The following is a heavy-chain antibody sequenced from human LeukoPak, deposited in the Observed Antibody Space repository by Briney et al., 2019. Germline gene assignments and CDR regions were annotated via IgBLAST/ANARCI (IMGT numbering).Heavy chain of an antibody. V-gene: IGHV1-18*04. CDR3: AREVGGSRAFDV. CDR1: GYTFTNYG. CDR2: ISANNGET. J-gene: IGHJ3*01. Sequence: GASVKVSCKASGYTFTNYGISWVRQAPGQGLEWMSWISANNGETRYAQNFQGRVTMTTDTSTTTAYMELRSLRSDDTAIYYCAREVGGSRAFDVWGQGTMVTVSS. D-gene: IGHD6-13*01.